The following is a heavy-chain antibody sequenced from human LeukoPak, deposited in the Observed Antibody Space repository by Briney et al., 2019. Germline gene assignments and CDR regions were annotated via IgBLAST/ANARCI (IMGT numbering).Heavy chain of an antibody. CDR2: INHSGST. D-gene: IGHD2-15*01. CDR3: ARGLFGGSGAG. J-gene: IGHJ4*02. Sequence: SETLSLTCAVYGGSFSGYYWGWIRQPPGKGLEWIGEINHSGSTNYNPSLKSRVTISVDTSKNQFSLKLSSVTAADTAVYYCARGLFGGSGAGWGQGTLVTVSS. CDR1: GGSFSGYY. V-gene: IGHV4-34*01.